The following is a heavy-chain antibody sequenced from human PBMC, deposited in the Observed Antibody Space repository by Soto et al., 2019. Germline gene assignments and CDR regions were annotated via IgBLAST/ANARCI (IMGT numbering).Heavy chain of an antibody. CDR1: GFPFDDFA. CDR3: TGAEIPDTADFSLS. Sequence: EVQLVEFGGGLVQPGRSLRLSCTGSGFPFDDFAINWVRQAPGKGLEWVGLIRDQSYQETPEYDAAVKGRFTISRDTSSCIADRQMSSLRIEDSGVYDGTGAEIPDTADFSLSGGQGTPVTVSS. D-gene: IGHD6-25*01. V-gene: IGHV3-49*04. J-gene: IGHJ4*02. CDR2: IRDQSYQETP.